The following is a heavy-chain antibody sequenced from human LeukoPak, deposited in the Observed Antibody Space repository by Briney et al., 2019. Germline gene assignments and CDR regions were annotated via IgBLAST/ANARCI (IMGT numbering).Heavy chain of an antibody. CDR1: GFTFSNYN. D-gene: IGHD1-26*01. Sequence: PGGSLRLSCAASGFTFSNYNMNWVRQAPGKGLEWVSSITSSSSYIYYADSVKGRFTISRDNAKNSLYLQMDSLRVEDTAVYYCARDLYSGSYGAYYYYYMDVWGKGTTVTISS. J-gene: IGHJ6*03. V-gene: IGHV3-21*06. CDR3: ARDLYSGSYGAYYYYYMDV. CDR2: ITSSSSYI.